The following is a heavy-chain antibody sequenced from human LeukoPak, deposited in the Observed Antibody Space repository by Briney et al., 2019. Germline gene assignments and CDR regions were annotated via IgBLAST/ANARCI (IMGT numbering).Heavy chain of an antibody. CDR1: GFTFSSYA. Sequence: PGGSLRLSCAASGFTFSSYALSWVRQAPGKGPEWVSAISGSGGSTYYADSVKGRFTISRDNSKNTLYLQMNSLRAEDTAVYYCAKCGWFGELLSFWDYWGQGTLVTVSS. D-gene: IGHD3-10*01. CDR2: ISGSGGST. J-gene: IGHJ4*02. V-gene: IGHV3-23*01. CDR3: AKCGWFGELLSFWDY.